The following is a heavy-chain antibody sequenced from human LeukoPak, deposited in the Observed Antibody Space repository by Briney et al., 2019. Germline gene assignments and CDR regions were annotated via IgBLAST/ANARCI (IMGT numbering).Heavy chain of an antibody. D-gene: IGHD3-22*01. CDR1: GGSLSSGDYY. CDR2: IYYSGST. J-gene: IGHJ4*02. CDR3: VAYDSSGTSFDY. Sequence: SETLSLTCTVSGGSLSSGDYYWSWIRQPPGKGLEWIGYIYYSGSTYYNPSLKSRVTISVDTSKNQFSLKLSSVTAADTAVYYSVAYDSSGTSFDYWGQGTLVTVSS. V-gene: IGHV4-30-4*08.